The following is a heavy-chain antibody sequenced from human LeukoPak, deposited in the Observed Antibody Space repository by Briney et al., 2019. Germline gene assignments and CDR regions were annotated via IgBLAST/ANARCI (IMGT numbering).Heavy chain of an antibody. Sequence: SETLSLTCTVSGGSISSGGYCCSWVRQHPGKGLGWHGYIYYSGSTYYNPSLKSRVTISVDTSKNQFSLKLSSVTAADTAVYYCARATYYYDSSGHYNGAFDIWGQGTMVTVSS. CDR1: GGSISSGGYC. J-gene: IGHJ3*02. CDR3: ARATYYYDSSGHYNGAFDI. D-gene: IGHD3-22*01. V-gene: IGHV4-31*03. CDR2: IYYSGST.